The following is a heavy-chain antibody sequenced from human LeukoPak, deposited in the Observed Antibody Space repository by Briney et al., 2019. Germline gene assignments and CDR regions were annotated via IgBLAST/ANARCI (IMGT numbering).Heavy chain of an antibody. V-gene: IGHV1-69*05. Sequence: SVKVSCKASGGTFSSYAISWVRQAPGQGLEWMGGIIPIFGTANYAQKLQGRVTLTTDTSTNTAYMEVRSLRSDDTAVYYCAREESIGSYQFLHDYWGQGTLVTVSS. J-gene: IGHJ4*02. CDR2: IIPIFGTA. CDR3: AREESIGSYQFLHDY. D-gene: IGHD1-26*01. CDR1: GGTFSSYA.